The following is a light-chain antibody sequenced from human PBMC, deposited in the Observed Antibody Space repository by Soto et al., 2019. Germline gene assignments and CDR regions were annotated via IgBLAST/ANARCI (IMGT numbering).Light chain of an antibody. CDR1: QSISSW. CDR3: QQYDNLPIT. Sequence: DIQMTQSPSTLSGSVGDTLTTTCRASQSISSWLAWYQQKPGKAPKLLIYDASNLETGVPSRFSGSGSGTDFTFTISSLQPEDIATYYCQQYDNLPITVGQGTRLEIK. CDR2: DAS. V-gene: IGKV1-33*01. J-gene: IGKJ5*01.